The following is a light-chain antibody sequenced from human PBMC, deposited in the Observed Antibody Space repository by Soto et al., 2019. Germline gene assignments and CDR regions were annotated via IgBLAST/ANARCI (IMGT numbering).Light chain of an antibody. J-gene: IGLJ1*01. CDR2: DVT. Sequence: QSVLTQPASVSGSPGQSITISCTGTSSDVGGFNYVSWYQQHPGKAPKLMIYDVTNRPSGVSYRFSGSKSGNTASLTISGLQAEDEADYYCNSYTSSGTYVFGTGTKLTVL. CDR3: NSYTSSGTYV. V-gene: IGLV2-14*03. CDR1: SSDVGGFNY.